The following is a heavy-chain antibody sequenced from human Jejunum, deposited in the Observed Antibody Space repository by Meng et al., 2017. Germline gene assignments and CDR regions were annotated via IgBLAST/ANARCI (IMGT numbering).Heavy chain of an antibody. D-gene: IGHD5-24*01. CDR1: GFSLSSYA. CDR3: AKDEGDGNNRRILKAFDI. CDR2: ILYDESYG. J-gene: IGHJ3*02. Sequence: GESLKISCAAPGFSLSSYAMHWVRQAPGKGLEWVTAILYDESYGHYADSVKGRFIISRDNSKNTVELQMNSLRAGDTDVYYCAKDEGDGNNRRILKAFDIWGQGTVVTVSS. V-gene: IGHV3-30*04.